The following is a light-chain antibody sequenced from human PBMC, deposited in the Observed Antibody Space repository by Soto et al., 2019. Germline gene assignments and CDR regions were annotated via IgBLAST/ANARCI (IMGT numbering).Light chain of an antibody. CDR2: GAS. Sequence: EIVLTQSPGTLSLSPGKRATLSCRASQSISSSYLAWYQQRPGQAPRLLIYGASSRATGIPDRFSGSGSGTEFTLTISRLEPEDFAVYYCQQYGSSPETFGQGTKLEI. J-gene: IGKJ2*01. CDR3: QQYGSSPET. V-gene: IGKV3-20*01. CDR1: QSISSSY.